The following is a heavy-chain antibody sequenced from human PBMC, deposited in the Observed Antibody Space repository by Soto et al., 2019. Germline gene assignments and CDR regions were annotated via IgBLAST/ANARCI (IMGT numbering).Heavy chain of an antibody. D-gene: IGHD2-15*01. J-gene: IGHJ6*02. V-gene: IGHV3-74*01. Sequence: HPGGSLRLSCAASGFTFSSYWMHWVRQAPGKGLVWVSRINSDVSSTSYADSVKGRFTISRDNAKNTLYLQMNSLRAEDTAVYYCARETIGYCSGGSCYPYYYYYGMDVWGQGATVTVSS. CDR3: ARETIGYCSGGSCYPYYYYYGMDV. CDR1: GFTFSSYW. CDR2: INSDVSST.